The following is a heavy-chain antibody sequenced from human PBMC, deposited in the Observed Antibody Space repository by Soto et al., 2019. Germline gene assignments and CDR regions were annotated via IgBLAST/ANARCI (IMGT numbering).Heavy chain of an antibody. V-gene: IGHV1-3*01. Sequence: ASVKVSCKASGYTFTSSAIHWVRQAPGQRLEWMGWINAGNGNTKYSQKFQGRVTITRDTSASTAYMELSSLRSEDTAVYYCARETEDYDFWSGYSDYYYMDVWGKGTTVTVSS. CDR3: ARETEDYDFWSGYSDYYYMDV. CDR2: INAGNGNT. J-gene: IGHJ6*03. CDR1: GYTFTSSA. D-gene: IGHD3-3*01.